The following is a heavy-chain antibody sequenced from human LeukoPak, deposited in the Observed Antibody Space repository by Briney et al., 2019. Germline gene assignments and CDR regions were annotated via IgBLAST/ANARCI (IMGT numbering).Heavy chain of an antibody. D-gene: IGHD3-22*01. CDR3: ARGGHDYYDRSGYYYMSAFDI. CDR1: GFTLSSYG. J-gene: IGHJ3*02. V-gene: IGHV3-33*01. CDR2: IWYDGTNR. Sequence: GGSLRLSCAASGFTLSSYGIHWVRQAPGKGLEWVAVIWYDGTNRYYVDSVRGRFTISRDNSKDTLYLQMNSLRAEDTAVYYCARGGHDYYDRSGYYYMSAFDIWGQGTMVTVSS.